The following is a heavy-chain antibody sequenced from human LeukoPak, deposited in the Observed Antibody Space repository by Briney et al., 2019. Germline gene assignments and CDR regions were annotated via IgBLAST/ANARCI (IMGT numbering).Heavy chain of an antibody. D-gene: IGHD2-2*02. CDR3: AREGYCSGTSCYNFNY. CDR2: INHSGSS. CDR1: GGSLRGYY. Sequence: SETLSLTCAVYGGSLRGYYWSWIRQPPGKGLEWIGEINHSGSSNYNPSLKSRVTISLDTSKNQFSLNLSSVTAADTAVYYCAREGYCSGTSCYNFNYWGQGTLVTVSS. V-gene: IGHV4-34*01. J-gene: IGHJ4*02.